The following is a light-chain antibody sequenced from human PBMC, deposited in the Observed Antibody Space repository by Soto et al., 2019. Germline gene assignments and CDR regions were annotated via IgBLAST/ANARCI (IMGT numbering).Light chain of an antibody. Sequence: DIQMTQSPSSLSASIGDRVTITCRASQGITDFLAWYQQKPGKVPKLLIYAASTLQSGVPSRFSGSGSGTDFTLTITSLQPEDVATYYCHTYNSAPFAFGPGTKVDIK. CDR2: AAS. CDR1: QGITDF. J-gene: IGKJ3*01. V-gene: IGKV1-27*01. CDR3: HTYNSAPFA.